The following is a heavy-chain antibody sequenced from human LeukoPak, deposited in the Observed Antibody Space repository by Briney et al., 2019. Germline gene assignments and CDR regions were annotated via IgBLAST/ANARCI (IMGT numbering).Heavy chain of an antibody. D-gene: IGHD6-6*01. Sequence: SETLSLTCTVSGGSISSSSYYWGWIRQPPGKGLEWVGSIYYSGNTHYNPSLKSRATISVDTSKNQFSLKLSSVTAADTAVYFCASHIENEDIAAPEDNWFDPWGQGTLVTVSS. V-gene: IGHV4-39*01. CDR1: GGSISSSSYY. CDR2: IYYSGNT. J-gene: IGHJ5*02. CDR3: ASHIENEDIAAPEDNWFDP.